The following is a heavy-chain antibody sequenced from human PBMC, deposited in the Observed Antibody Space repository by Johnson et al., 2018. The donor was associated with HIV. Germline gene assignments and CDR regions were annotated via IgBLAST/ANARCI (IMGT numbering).Heavy chain of an antibody. Sequence: QVQLVESGGGVVQPGRSLRLSCAASGFTFSSYAMHWVRQAPGKGLEWVAVILYRGSNKYYADSVKGRFTISRDNSKNTLYLQMNSLRAEDTAVYYCAKDMGAYQLLYAFDIWGQGTMVTVSS. D-gene: IGHD2-2*02. V-gene: IGHV3-30*04. J-gene: IGHJ3*02. CDR2: ILYRGSNK. CDR1: GFTFSSYA. CDR3: AKDMGAYQLLYAFDI.